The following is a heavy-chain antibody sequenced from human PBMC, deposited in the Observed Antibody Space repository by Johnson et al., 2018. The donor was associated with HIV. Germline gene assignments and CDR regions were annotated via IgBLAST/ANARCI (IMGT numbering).Heavy chain of an antibody. V-gene: IGHV3-30*02. CDR3: AKEPYSSSWYGDAFDI. D-gene: IGHD6-13*01. CDR1: GFTFSSYG. CDR2: IRYDGSNK. Sequence: QVQLLESGGGVVQPGRSLRLSCAASGFTFSSYGMHWVRQAPGKGLEWVAFIRYDGSNKYYADSVKGRFTISRDNSKNTLYLQMNSLRAEDTAVYYCAKEPYSSSWYGDAFDIWGQGTMVTVSS. J-gene: IGHJ3*02.